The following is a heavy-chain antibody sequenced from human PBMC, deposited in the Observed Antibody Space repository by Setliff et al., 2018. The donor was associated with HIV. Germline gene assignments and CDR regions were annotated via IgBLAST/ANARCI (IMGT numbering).Heavy chain of an antibody. Sequence: ASVKVSCKASGNTFSSHYMHWVRQAPGKGLEWMGLINPSGDITSYAEKFQGRVTMTRDTSTSTVYMELRSLRSEDTAVYYCARDQGDGSGWYGGDYWGQGTLVTVSS. CDR3: ARDQGDGSGWYGGDY. D-gene: IGHD6-19*01. J-gene: IGHJ4*02. CDR1: GNTFSSHY. V-gene: IGHV1-46*01. CDR2: INPSGDIT.